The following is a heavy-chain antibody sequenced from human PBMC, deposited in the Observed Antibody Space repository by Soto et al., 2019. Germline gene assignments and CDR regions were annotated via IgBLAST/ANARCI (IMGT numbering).Heavy chain of an antibody. CDR3: TRDWEITVSTWSFGGF. Sequence: QVKLVQSGAEVKKPGSSVKVSCKASGGTFSPYPITWVRQAPGQGLEWMGRIIPFPGVTNYAQKFQARVTITADKSTSTAYMELSGLRFEDTAMYYCTRDWEITVSTWSFGGFWGRGTLVTVSS. J-gene: IGHJ4*02. CDR2: IIPFPGVT. V-gene: IGHV1-69*04. D-gene: IGHD3-10*01. CDR1: GGTFSPYP.